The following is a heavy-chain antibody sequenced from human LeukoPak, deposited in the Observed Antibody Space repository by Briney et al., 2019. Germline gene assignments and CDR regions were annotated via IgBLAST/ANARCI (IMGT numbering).Heavy chain of an antibody. J-gene: IGHJ4*02. Sequence: PGRSLRLSCAASGFTFSSYAMHWVRQAPGKGLEWVAVISYDGSNKCYADSVKGRFTISRDNSKNTLYLQMNSLRAEDTAVYYCARDGKERITMIVVAYYFDYWGQGTLVTVSS. V-gene: IGHV3-30-3*01. D-gene: IGHD3-22*01. CDR2: ISYDGSNK. CDR3: ARDGKERITMIVVAYYFDY. CDR1: GFTFSSYA.